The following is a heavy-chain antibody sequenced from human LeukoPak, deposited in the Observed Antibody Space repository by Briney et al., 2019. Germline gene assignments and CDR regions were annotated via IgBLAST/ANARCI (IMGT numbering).Heavy chain of an antibody. D-gene: IGHD4-23*01. J-gene: IGHJ4*02. CDR2: IKQDGSEK. CDR3: ARGPFYGG. V-gene: IGHV3-7*01. CDR1: GFTVSSNE. Sequence: GGSLRLSXAASGFTVSSNEMSWVRQAPGKGLEWVANIKQDGSEKYYVDSVKGRFTISRDNAKNSLYLQMNSLRAEDTAVYYCARGPFYGGWGQGTLVTVSS.